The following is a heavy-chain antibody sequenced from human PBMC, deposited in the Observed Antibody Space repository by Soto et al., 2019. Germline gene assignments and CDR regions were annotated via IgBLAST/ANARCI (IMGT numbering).Heavy chain of an antibody. CDR1: GFDFGSFG. Sequence: GASVKVSFKASGFDFGSFGIQFLRQTRGRGLEWIGWIVVVSGSTNYARHFQGRVAISRDMSSSTAYLDLYDLKSDDTAVYFCSADHPHMAMGWPVWGQGTTVTVPS. D-gene: IGHD1-26*01. CDR2: IVVVSGST. V-gene: IGHV1-58*02. CDR3: SADHPHMAMGWPV. J-gene: IGHJ6*02.